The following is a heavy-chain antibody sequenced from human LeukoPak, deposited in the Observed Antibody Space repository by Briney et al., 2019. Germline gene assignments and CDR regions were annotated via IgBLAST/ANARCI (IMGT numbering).Heavy chain of an antibody. J-gene: IGHJ6*03. V-gene: IGHV3-43D*03. CDR2: IGWDDGST. CDR1: RFTFDDYA. CDR3: AKDMGYCTNGVCYLGPMGNYYYHMDV. D-gene: IGHD2-8*01. Sequence: GGSLRLSCASSRFTFDDYAIHWFRQAPGKSLEGVSRIGWDDGSTYCGDWVKGRFRISRYNSKNSLDLQMNSLRAEDTALYSCAKDMGYCTNGVCYLGPMGNYYYHMDVWGKGTTVTVSS.